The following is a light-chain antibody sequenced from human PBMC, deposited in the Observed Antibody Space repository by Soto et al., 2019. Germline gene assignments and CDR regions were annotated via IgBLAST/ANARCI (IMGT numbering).Light chain of an antibody. CDR1: QSVSSAL. CDR2: RAS. J-gene: IGKJ4*01. V-gene: IGKV3-20*01. CDR3: QQYESSPLT. Sequence: EIVLTQSPDTLSLSPGERATLSCRASQSVSSALLAWYQQKPGQAPRLLIYRASTRATGIPDRFTGSGFGTDFTLPISRLEPEDFAVYYCQQYESSPLTFGGGTMVEIK.